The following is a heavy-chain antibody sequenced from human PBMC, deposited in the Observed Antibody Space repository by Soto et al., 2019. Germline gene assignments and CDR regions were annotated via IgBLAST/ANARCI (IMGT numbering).Heavy chain of an antibody. V-gene: IGHV5-51*01. D-gene: IGHD3-3*01. Sequence: GESLKISWQGSGYTFTDYWIGWVRQMPGKGLEWMGIIYPGDSDTKYSPSFRGEVTISVDKSISTAYLQWSSLKASDTGMYYSARQYYDFWSGSYTGSYHFDLWGRGTRVAVSS. CDR1: GYTFTDYW. CDR3: ARQYYDFWSGSYTGSYHFDL. CDR2: IYPGDSDT. J-gene: IGHJ2*01.